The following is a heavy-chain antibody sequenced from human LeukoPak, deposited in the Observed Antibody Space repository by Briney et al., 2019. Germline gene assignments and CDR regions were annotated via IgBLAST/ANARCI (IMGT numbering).Heavy chain of an antibody. Sequence: PSETLSLTCTVSGGSISSSSYYWGWIRQPPGKGLEWIGSIYYSGSTYYNPSLKSRVTISVDTSKNQFSLKLSSVTAADTAVYYCARVLTMVRIRPKGDWFDPWGQGTLVTVSS. V-gene: IGHV4-39*07. CDR3: ARVLTMVRIRPKGDWFDP. J-gene: IGHJ5*02. D-gene: IGHD3-10*01. CDR2: IYYSGST. CDR1: GGSISSSSYY.